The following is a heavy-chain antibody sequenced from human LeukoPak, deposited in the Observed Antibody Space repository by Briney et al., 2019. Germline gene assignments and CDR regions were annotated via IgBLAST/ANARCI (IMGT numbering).Heavy chain of an antibody. J-gene: IGHJ3*02. CDR1: RFSFSNYW. D-gene: IGHD2-2*02. Sequence: GGSLRLSCAASRFSFSNYWMHWVRQAPGKGLVWVSRVKSDGSNPSYADSVKGRFTISRNNAENMLYLQMNSLRAEDTAVYYCARGLVVPAAILSDRFNAFDIWGQGTMVTVSS. CDR3: ARGLVVPAAILSDRFNAFDI. CDR2: VKSDGSNP. V-gene: IGHV3-74*01.